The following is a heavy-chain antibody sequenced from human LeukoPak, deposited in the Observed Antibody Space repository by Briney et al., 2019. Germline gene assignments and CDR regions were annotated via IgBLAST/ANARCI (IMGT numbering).Heavy chain of an antibody. CDR1: RYTFTSYY. CDR2: INPSGGST. CDR3: ARGPSITMVRGGQWYYYMDV. V-gene: IGHV1-46*01. Sequence: ASVKVSCKASRYTFTSYYMHWVRQAPGQGLEWMGIINPSGGSTNYAQKFQGRVTMTRDTSTNTVYMELSSLRSEDTAVYYCARGPSITMVRGGQWYYYMDVWGKGTTVTISS. D-gene: IGHD3-10*01. J-gene: IGHJ6*03.